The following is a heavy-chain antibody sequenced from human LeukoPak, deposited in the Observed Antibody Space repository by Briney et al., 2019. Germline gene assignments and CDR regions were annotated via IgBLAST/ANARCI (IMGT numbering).Heavy chain of an antibody. Sequence: SETLSLTCTVSGGSISSSSYYWGWIRQPPGKGLEWIGSIYYSGSTYYNPSLKSRVTISVDTSKNQFSLKLSSVTAADTAVYYCARTSRLLWFGEFSATENYWGQGTLVAVSS. D-gene: IGHD3-10*01. CDR1: GGSISSSSYY. V-gene: IGHV4-39*01. CDR2: IYYSGST. J-gene: IGHJ4*02. CDR3: ARTSRLLWFGEFSATENY.